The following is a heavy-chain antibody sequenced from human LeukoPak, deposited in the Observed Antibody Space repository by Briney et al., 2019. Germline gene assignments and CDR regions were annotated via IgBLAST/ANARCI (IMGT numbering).Heavy chain of an antibody. J-gene: IGHJ4*02. D-gene: IGHD3-22*01. Sequence: PGGSLRLSCAASGFTFSSYAMSWVRQAPGKGLEWVSAISGSGGSTYYADSLKGRFTISRDNAKNSLYLQMNSLRAEDTAVYYCARAHYYDSSGLDFWGQGTLVTVSS. CDR1: GFTFSSYA. CDR2: ISGSGGST. CDR3: ARAHYYDSSGLDF. V-gene: IGHV3-23*01.